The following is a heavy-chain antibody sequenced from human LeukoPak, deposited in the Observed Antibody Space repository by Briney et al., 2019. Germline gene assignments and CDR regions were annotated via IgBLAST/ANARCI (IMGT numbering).Heavy chain of an antibody. D-gene: IGHD6-6*01. CDR2: INHSGST. J-gene: IGHJ6*02. CDR1: GGSFSGYY. CDR3: ARAPRSSPYYFYYYGMDV. V-gene: IGHV4-34*01. Sequence: SETLSLTCAVCGGSFSGYYWSWIRQPPGKGLEWIGEINHSGSTNYNPSLKSRVTISVDTSKNQFSLKLSSVTAADTAVYYCARAPRSSPYYFYYYGMDVGGQGTTVTVSS.